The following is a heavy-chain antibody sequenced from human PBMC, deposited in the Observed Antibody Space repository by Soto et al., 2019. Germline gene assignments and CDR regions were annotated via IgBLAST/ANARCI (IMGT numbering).Heavy chain of an antibody. CDR2: IYWDDEK. D-gene: IGHD6-19*01. Sequence: QITLKESGPTLVKPTQTLTLTCTFSGFSLSSTRVAVGWIREPPGKALEWLALIYWDDEKRYSPFLKSRLTITKDTSKNQVVLTMTNMDPVDTATYYCAHSVVAGLGYYFDYWGQGTLVTVSS. V-gene: IGHV2-5*02. CDR3: AHSVVAGLGYYFDY. CDR1: GFSLSSTRVA. J-gene: IGHJ4*02.